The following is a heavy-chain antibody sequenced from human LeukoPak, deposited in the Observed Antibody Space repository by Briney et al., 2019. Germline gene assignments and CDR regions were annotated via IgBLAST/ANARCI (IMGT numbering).Heavy chain of an antibody. Sequence: ASVKVSCKASGYTFTGYDMHWLRQAPGQGLEWMGWISPNSGDTNYAQKFQGRVTLTRDTSNSTAYMELSTLRSDDTAVYYCQQWLTSLGFDYWGQGTLVTVSS. D-gene: IGHD6-19*01. CDR3: QQWLTSLGFDY. CDR1: GYTFTGYD. J-gene: IGHJ4*02. CDR2: ISPNSGDT. V-gene: IGHV1-2*02.